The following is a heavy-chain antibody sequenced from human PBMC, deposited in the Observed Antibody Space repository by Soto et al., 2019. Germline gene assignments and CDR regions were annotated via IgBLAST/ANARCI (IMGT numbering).Heavy chain of an antibody. Sequence: GGSLRLSCTASGFTFGDYAMSWFRQAPGKGLEWVGFIRSKAYGGTTEYAASVKGRFTISRDDSKSIAYLQMNSLKTEDTAVYYCTRGNGYSSSWSDYWGQGTLVTVSS. CDR3: TRGNGYSSSWSDY. CDR2: IRSKAYGGTT. D-gene: IGHD6-13*01. J-gene: IGHJ4*02. V-gene: IGHV3-49*03. CDR1: GFTFGDYA.